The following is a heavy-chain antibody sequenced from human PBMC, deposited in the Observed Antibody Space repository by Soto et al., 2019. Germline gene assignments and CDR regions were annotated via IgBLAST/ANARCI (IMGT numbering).Heavy chain of an antibody. CDR1: GGSISSSNW. CDR2: IYHSGST. J-gene: IGHJ5*02. V-gene: IGHV4-4*02. CDR3: AARAWSDP. Sequence: QVQLQESGPGLVKPSGTLSLTCAVSGGSISSSNWWSWVRQPPGKGLEWIGEIYHSGSTNYNPSRQRRVTIAVAQSKSQFALKLSSVTAADTAVYYCAARAWSDPWGQGTLVTVSS.